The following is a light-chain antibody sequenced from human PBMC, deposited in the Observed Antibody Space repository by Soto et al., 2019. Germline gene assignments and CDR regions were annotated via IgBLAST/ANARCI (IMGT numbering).Light chain of an antibody. CDR2: DAS. CDR1: QSISSW. V-gene: IGKV1-5*01. CDR3: QLYDTYSWT. J-gene: IGKJ1*01. Sequence: IQMTQSPPTLSASLEDRVTITSRASQSISSWLAWYQQKPGKAPKLLIYDASSLESGVPSRFSGSGSGTEFTLTISSLQPDDFATYYCQLYDTYSWTFGQGTKVDIK.